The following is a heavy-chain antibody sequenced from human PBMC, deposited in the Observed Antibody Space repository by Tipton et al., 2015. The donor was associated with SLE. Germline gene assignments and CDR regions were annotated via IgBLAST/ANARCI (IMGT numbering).Heavy chain of an antibody. CDR3: ARGRMGTLTDAFDI. J-gene: IGHJ3*02. Sequence: QLVQSGAEVKKPGASVRVSCEASGYTFVNYDINWVRQATGQGLEWMGWMNPNSGNTGYAQKLQGRVTITTNTSISTSYLELTSLTSEDEAVYYCARGRMGTLTDAFDIWGQGTMVTVSS. CDR1: GYTFVNYD. CDR2: MNPNSGNT. V-gene: IGHV1-8*01. D-gene: IGHD1-1*01.